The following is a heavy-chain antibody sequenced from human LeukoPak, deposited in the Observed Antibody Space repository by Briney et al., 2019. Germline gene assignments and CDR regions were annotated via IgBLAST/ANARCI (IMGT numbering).Heavy chain of an antibody. J-gene: IGHJ1*01. CDR3: AIIHGYYDGTGYWVQ. V-gene: IGHV3-23*01. CDR1: GFTFASCG. D-gene: IGHD3-22*01. CDR2: ITTNGGRT. Sequence: GGSLRLSCAASGFTFASCGMSWVRQAPGKGLEWVSFITTNGGRTSYADSVEGRFTISRDNPRNTLYMQMNSLRDEDTAVYYCAIIHGYYDGTGYWVQWGQGTLVTVSS.